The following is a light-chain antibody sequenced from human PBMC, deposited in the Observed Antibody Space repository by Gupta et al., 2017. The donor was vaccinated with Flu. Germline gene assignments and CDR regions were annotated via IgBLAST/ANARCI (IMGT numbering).Light chain of an antibody. CDR1: QDIGNA. Sequence: AIQRTQSQSSLSASVGDTVTITGRAGQDIGNALCCCQQNPGRSPTLLVDSASILQSGVPTGCSGGGSGTDYSLTKTSLEPEDDATDYYLQDYKYAWAFGQWTKVEIK. CDR2: SAS. CDR3: LQDYKYAWA. J-gene: IGKJ1*01. V-gene: IGKV1-6*01.